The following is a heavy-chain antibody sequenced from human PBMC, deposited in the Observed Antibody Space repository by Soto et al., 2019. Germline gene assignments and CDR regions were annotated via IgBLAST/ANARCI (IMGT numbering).Heavy chain of an antibody. V-gene: IGHV3-23*01. Sequence: EVQLLESGGGLVQPGGSLRLSCAASGFTFSSYAMSWVRQAPGKGLEWVSAISGSGGSTYYADSVKGRFTISRDNSKNTLYLQMNSLRAEDTAVYYCANDKEVVPAAIGWQWLNTADYYYYGMDVWGQGTTVTVSS. CDR1: GFTFSSYA. J-gene: IGHJ6*02. CDR2: ISGSGGST. CDR3: ANDKEVVPAAIGWQWLNTADYYYYGMDV. D-gene: IGHD2-2*01.